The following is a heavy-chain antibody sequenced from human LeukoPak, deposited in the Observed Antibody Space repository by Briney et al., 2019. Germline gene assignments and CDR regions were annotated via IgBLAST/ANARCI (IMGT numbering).Heavy chain of an antibody. J-gene: IGHJ4*02. V-gene: IGHV3-23*01. D-gene: IGHD3-10*01. CDR1: GFTFSIHG. CDR2: ISGSCDNT. Sequence: GGSLRLSCAASGFTFSIHGMRWVRQAPGKGLEWVSAISGSCDNTYYADSVKGRFTISRHNAKNTLYLQMHSLTAEDRAVYYCANPYFGSGSYPNPIDYWGQGTLVTVSS. CDR3: ANPYFGSGSYPNPIDY.